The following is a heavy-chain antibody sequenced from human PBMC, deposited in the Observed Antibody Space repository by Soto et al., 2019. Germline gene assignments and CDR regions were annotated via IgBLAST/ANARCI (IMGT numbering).Heavy chain of an antibody. CDR1: GFTFNSYA. Sequence: EVQLLESGGGLVQPGGSLRLSCAASGFTFNSYAMSWVRQAPGKGLEWVSAISGSGDSTSYADSVKGRFTISRDNSQNTLYLQMKRLRAEETGGKYRAKEELERDYFDYLGQGTLVTVSS. V-gene: IGHV3-23*01. CDR2: ISGSGDST. J-gene: IGHJ4*02. D-gene: IGHD1-1*01. CDR3: AKEELERDYFDY.